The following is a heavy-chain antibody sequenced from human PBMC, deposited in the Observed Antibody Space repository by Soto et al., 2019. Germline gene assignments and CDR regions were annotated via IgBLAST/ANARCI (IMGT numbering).Heavy chain of an antibody. CDR3: ATYSSLDY. Sequence: EVQLVETGGGLIQPGGSLRLSCAASGFTGSNNYMSWVRQSPGKGLEWVSLIYSGGSTYYADSVKGRFTISGDNSKNTLYLQMNSSRAEDTAVYSCATYSSLDYWGQGTLVSVSS. D-gene: IGHD6-13*01. CDR1: GFTGSNNY. V-gene: IGHV3-53*02. J-gene: IGHJ4*02. CDR2: IYSGGST.